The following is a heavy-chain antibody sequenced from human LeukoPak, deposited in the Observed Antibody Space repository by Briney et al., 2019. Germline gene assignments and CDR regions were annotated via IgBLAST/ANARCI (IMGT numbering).Heavy chain of an antibody. CDR3: AKDGSWSCTD. Sequence: GGSLRLSCAASGFTFSRNAIHWVRQGPGKGLEWVSYIAHHGSNKYYADSVKGRFTISRDNSKRTLYLQMNSLRADDTAVYYCAKDGSWSCTDWGQGTLVTISS. CDR1: GFTFSRNA. J-gene: IGHJ4*02. D-gene: IGHD2-8*02. V-gene: IGHV3-30*02. CDR2: IAHHGSNK.